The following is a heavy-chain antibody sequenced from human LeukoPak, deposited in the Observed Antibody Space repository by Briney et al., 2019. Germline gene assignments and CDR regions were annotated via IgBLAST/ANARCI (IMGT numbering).Heavy chain of an antibody. J-gene: IGHJ4*02. V-gene: IGHV3-30*04. Sequence: GRSLRLSCAASGFTFSSYAMHWVRQAPGKGLEWVAVISYDGSNKYYADSVKGRFTISRDSSKNTLYLQMNSLRAEDTAVYYCARGRRMLKWELPSTTFDYWGQGTLVTVSS. CDR2: ISYDGSNK. CDR3: ARGRRMLKWELPSTTFDY. D-gene: IGHD1-26*01. CDR1: GFTFSSYA.